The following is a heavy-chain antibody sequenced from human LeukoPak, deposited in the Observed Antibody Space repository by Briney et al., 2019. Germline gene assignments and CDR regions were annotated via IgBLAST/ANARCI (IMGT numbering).Heavy chain of an antibody. CDR2: ISYDGSNK. Sequence: GRSLRLSYAASGFTFSSYGMHWVRQAPGKGLEWVAVISYDGSNKYYADSVKGRFTISRDNSKNTLYLQMNSLRAEDTAVYYCAKADAVRGVISSLDAEYFQHWGQGTLVTVSS. CDR1: GFTFSSYG. CDR3: AKADAVRGVISSLDAEYFQH. D-gene: IGHD3-10*01. J-gene: IGHJ1*01. V-gene: IGHV3-30*18.